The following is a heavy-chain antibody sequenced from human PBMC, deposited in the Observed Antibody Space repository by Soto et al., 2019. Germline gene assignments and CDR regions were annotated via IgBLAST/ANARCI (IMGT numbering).Heavy chain of an antibody. V-gene: IGHV4-39*01. CDR2: VASSGAT. D-gene: IGHD1-1*01. CDR1: GGSITSSRHY. Sequence: QVQVQESGPGLVEPSETLSLTCIVSGGSITSSRHYWGWIRQPPGKGLEWIGSVASSGATYYNPSLRSRATIFVDTSKNQFSLDLNSLTVADTAMYHCARRNCFDLDCNEGWFDPWGQGILVTVSS. CDR3: ARRNCFDLDCNEGWFDP. J-gene: IGHJ5*02.